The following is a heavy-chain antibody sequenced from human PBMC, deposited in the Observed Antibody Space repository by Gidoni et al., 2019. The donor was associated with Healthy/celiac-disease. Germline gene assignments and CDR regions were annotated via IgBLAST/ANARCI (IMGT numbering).Heavy chain of an antibody. CDR3: ARDTRGNSDFDY. Sequence: EVQLVESGGGLVKPGGSLRLSCAASGFTFSSYSMNWVRQAPGKGLEWFSSISSSSSYIYYADSVKGRFTISRDNAKNSLYLQMNSLRAEDTAVYYCARDTRGNSDFDYWGQGTLVTVSS. CDR1: GFTFSSYS. J-gene: IGHJ4*02. CDR2: ISSSSSYI. D-gene: IGHD2-8*02. V-gene: IGHV3-21*01.